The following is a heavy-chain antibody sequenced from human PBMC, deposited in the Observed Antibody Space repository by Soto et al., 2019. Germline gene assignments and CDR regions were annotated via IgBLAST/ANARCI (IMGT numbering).Heavy chain of an antibody. CDR2: INHSGST. CDR1: GGSFSGYY. D-gene: IGHD3-3*01. Sequence: PSETLSLTCAVYGGSFSGYYWSWIRHPPGKGLEWIGEINHSGSTNYNPSLKSRVTISVDTSKNQFSLKLSSVTAADTAVYYCARAGPHVRPLNYDFWSGYYTAFDYWGQGTLVTVSS. CDR3: ARAGPHVRPLNYDFWSGYYTAFDY. V-gene: IGHV4-34*01. J-gene: IGHJ4*02.